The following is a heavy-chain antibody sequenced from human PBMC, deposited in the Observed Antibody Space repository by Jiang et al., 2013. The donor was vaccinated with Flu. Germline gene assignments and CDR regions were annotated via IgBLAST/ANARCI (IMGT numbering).Heavy chain of an antibody. D-gene: IGHD1-26*01. J-gene: IGHJ6*04. CDR2: INAGSGNT. CDR1: GYTFTTYA. Sequence: SGAEVKRPGASVKVSCKTSGYTFTTYAIQWVRQAPGQGLEWMGWINAGSGNTKYSERFQGRITILRDTSASTAYMELNSLKSDDTAVYYCAREAGIVGATSGMDVWGKGTMVTVSS. CDR3: AREAGIVGATSGMDV. V-gene: IGHV1-3*01.